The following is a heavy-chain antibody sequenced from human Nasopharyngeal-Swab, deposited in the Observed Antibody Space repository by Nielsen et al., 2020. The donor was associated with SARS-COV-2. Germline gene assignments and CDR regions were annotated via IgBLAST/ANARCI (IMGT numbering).Heavy chain of an antibody. D-gene: IGHD4-17*01. CDR2: VSYSGTA. V-gene: IGHV4-39*07. Sequence: GSLRLSCTVSGASISSSINYWGWIRQSPQKGLEWIGTVSYSGTANYNPSLNRRVTISVDTSKNQFSLKLISVTAADTAVYYCARDESGDYLGLPFDYWGQGTLVTVSS. CDR1: GASISSSINY. J-gene: IGHJ4*02. CDR3: ARDESGDYLGLPFDY.